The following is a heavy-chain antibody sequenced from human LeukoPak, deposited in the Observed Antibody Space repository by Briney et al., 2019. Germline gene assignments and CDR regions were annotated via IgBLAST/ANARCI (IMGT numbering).Heavy chain of an antibody. CDR2: IKRDGSEK. J-gene: IGHJ5*02. CDR3: ARVVWCGEPPSLGWFDP. V-gene: IGHV3-7*01. Sequence: GGSLRLSCAASGFTFSSYWMSWVRQAPGKGLEWVANIKRDGSEKYYVDSVKGRFTISRDNAKNSLYLQMNSLRAEDTAVYYCARVVWCGEPPSLGWFDPWGQGTLVTVSS. D-gene: IGHD3-10*01. CDR1: GFTFSSYW.